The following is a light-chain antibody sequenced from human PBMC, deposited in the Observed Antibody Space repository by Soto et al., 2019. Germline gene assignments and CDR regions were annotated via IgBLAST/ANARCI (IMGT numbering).Light chain of an antibody. J-gene: IGKJ5*01. CDR2: DAS. CDR1: QNVNNY. V-gene: IGKV3-11*01. CDR3: QQRNNWPAVS. Sequence: EIVSTQSPATLSLSPGQRATLFCRASQNVNNYLAWYQQKPGQAPRLLIYDASNRATGIPARFSGSGSGTDFTLNISSLEPEDFAVYYCQQRNNWPAVSFGQGTRLEIK.